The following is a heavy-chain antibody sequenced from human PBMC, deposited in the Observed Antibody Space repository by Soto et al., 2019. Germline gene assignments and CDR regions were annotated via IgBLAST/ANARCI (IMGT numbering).Heavy chain of an antibody. V-gene: IGHV1-18*01. D-gene: IGHD6-13*01. J-gene: IGHJ4*02. CDR2: ISAYNGNT. CDR1: GYTFTSYG. Sequence: QVQLVQSGAEVKKPGASVKVSCKASGYTFTSYGISWVRQAPGQGLEWMGWISAYNGNTNYGQKLQGRDTMTTDTSMSTGYMELRSLRSDDTAVYYCARESSSSCHDYWGQGTLVTVSS. CDR3: ARESSSSCHDY.